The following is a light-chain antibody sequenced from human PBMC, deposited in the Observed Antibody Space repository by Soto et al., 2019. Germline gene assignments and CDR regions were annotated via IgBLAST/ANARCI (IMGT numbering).Light chain of an antibody. CDR2: KAS. V-gene: IGKV1-5*03. Sequence: DIQMTQSPSTLSGSVGDRVTITCRASQTISSWLAWYQQKPGKAPKLLIYKASTLKIGDPSRFSGSGSGTEFTLTFSSLQPDYFSNYYCQHYNSYSEAFGQGTKVELK. CDR3: QHYNSYSEA. J-gene: IGKJ1*01. CDR1: QTISSW.